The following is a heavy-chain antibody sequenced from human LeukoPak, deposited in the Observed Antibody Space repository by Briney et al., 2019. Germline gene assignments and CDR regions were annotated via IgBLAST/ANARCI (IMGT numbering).Heavy chain of an antibody. CDR2: IGGSGTTI. J-gene: IGHJ3*02. D-gene: IGHD1-26*01. Sequence: PGGSLRLSRGASGFTFSSTSMNWVRQAPGEGLEWVSYIGGSGTTIYYADSGKGRFTISRDNAKSSLYLQMNSLRAEDTAVYYCAGDGVGANPGDAFDIWGQGTMVTVSS. CDR1: GFTFSSTS. CDR3: AGDGVGANPGDAFDI. V-gene: IGHV3-48*01.